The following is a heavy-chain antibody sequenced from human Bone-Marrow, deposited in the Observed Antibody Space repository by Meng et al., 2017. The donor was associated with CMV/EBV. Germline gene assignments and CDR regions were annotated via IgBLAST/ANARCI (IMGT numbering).Heavy chain of an antibody. V-gene: IGHV1-46*01. CDR2: INPSGGST. D-gene: IGHD5-12*01. Sequence: ASVKVSCKASGYTFTSYYMHWVRQAPGQGLEWMGIINPSGGSTSYAQKFQGRVTMTRDTSTSTVYMELSSLRSEDTAVYYCARGPIVATIRPYYYYYGMDVWGQGTTVTVSS. J-gene: IGHJ6*02. CDR3: ARGPIVATIRPYYYYYGMDV. CDR1: GYTFTSYY.